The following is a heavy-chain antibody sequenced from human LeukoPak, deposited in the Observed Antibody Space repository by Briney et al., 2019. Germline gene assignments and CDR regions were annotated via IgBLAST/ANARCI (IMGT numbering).Heavy chain of an antibody. CDR3: ARGGPATVVKDWYFDL. J-gene: IGHJ2*01. V-gene: IGHV4-34*01. D-gene: IGHD4-23*01. CDR1: GGSFSGYY. CDR2: INHSGST. Sequence: PSETLSLTCAVYGGSFSGYYWSWIRQPPGKGLEWIGEINHSGSTYYNPSLKSRVTISVDRSKNQFSLKLSSVTAADTAVYYCARGGPATVVKDWYFDLWGRGTLVTVSS.